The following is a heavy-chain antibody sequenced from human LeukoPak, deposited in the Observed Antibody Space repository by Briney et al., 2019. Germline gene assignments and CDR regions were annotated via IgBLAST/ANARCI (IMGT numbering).Heavy chain of an antibody. Sequence: PSETLSLTCTVSGGSVSSGSYYWSWIRQPPGKGLEWIGYIYYSGSTNCNPSLKSRVTISVDTSKNQFSLKLSSVTAADTAVYYCARDGGPYCSSTSCYYGMDVWGKGTTVTVSS. CDR1: GGSVSSGSYY. J-gene: IGHJ6*04. CDR3: ARDGGPYCSSTSCYYGMDV. CDR2: IYYSGST. D-gene: IGHD2-2*01. V-gene: IGHV4-61*01.